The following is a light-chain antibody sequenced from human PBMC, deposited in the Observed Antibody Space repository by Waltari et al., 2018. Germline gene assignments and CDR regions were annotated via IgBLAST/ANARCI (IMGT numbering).Light chain of an antibody. V-gene: IGKV2-28*01. CDR2: LVS. J-gene: IGKJ2*01. CDR1: QSLRHINGYNS. CDR3: MQSLQTPYT. Sequence: DIVMTQSPLSLPVTPGEPASISCRSSQSLRHINGYNSLYWYLQKPGQSPQLLLYLVSNRASGVPDRFTGSGSGTDFTLEISRVEAEDVGIYYCMQSLQTPYTFGQGTKLEIK.